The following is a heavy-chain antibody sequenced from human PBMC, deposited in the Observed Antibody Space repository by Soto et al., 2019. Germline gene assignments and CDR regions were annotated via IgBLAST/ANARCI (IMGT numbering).Heavy chain of an antibody. J-gene: IGHJ5*02. D-gene: IGHD3-10*01. CDR3: GVRGVNYNWFDP. Sequence: SETLSLTCAVYGGSFSGYYWSWIRQPPGKGLEWVGEINHSGSTNYNPSLKSRVTISVDTSKNQFSLKLSSVTAADTAVYYCGVRGVNYNWFDPWGQGTLVTVSS. CDR1: GGSFSGYY. CDR2: INHSGST. V-gene: IGHV4-34*01.